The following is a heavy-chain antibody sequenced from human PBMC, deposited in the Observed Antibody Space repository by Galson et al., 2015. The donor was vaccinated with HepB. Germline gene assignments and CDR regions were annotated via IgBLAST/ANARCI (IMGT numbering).Heavy chain of an antibody. V-gene: IGHV3-48*04. CDR3: ARDLRRDGSNFDY. CDR2: ISSSSSTI. J-gene: IGHJ4*02. D-gene: IGHD5-24*01. Sequence: SLRLSCAASGFTFSSYSMNWVRQAPGKGLEWVSYISSSSSTIYYADSVKGRFTISRDNAKNSLYLQMNSLRAEDTAVYYCARDLRRDGSNFDYWGQGTLVTVSS. CDR1: GFTFSSYS.